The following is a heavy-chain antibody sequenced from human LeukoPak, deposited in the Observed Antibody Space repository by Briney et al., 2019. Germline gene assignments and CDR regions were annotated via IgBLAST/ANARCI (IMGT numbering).Heavy chain of an antibody. CDR1: GYSISSGYY. J-gene: IGHJ4*02. CDR3: ARDLRGDSSGYYYSYYFDY. V-gene: IGHV4-38-2*02. D-gene: IGHD3-22*01. Sequence: PSETLSLTCAVSGYSISSGYYWGWIRQPPGKGLEWIGSIYHSGSTYYNPSLKSRVTISVDTSKNQFSLKLSSVTAADTAVYYCARDLRGDSSGYYYSYYFDYWGQGTLVIVSS. CDR2: IYHSGST.